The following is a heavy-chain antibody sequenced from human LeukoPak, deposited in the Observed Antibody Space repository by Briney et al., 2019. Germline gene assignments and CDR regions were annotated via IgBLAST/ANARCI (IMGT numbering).Heavy chain of an antibody. Sequence: ASVKVSCKVSGYTLTELSMHWVRQAPGQGLEWMGRVNPDSGRINYAKKFQGRVTMTRDTSINTAFVELRRLRSDDTATYYCARAQNYHDRSGYSDDTFDVWGHGTMITVSS. V-gene: IGHV1-2*06. CDR3: ARAQNYHDRSGYSDDTFDV. CDR2: VNPDSGRI. CDR1: GYTLTELS. J-gene: IGHJ3*01. D-gene: IGHD3-22*01.